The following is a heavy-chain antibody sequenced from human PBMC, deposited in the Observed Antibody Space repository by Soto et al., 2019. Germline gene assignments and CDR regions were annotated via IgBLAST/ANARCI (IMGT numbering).Heavy chain of an antibody. CDR1: GGTFSSYT. V-gene: IGHV1-69*02. J-gene: IGHJ4*02. CDR2: IIPILGIA. Sequence: QVQLVQSGAEVKKPGSSVKVSCKASGGTFSSYTISWVRQAPGQGLEWMGRIIPILGIANYAQKFQGRVTITADKSTSTDYMELSSLRSEDTAVYYCARVRGDYYVSSWGQGTLVTVSS. D-gene: IGHD3-22*01. CDR3: ARVRGDYYVSS.